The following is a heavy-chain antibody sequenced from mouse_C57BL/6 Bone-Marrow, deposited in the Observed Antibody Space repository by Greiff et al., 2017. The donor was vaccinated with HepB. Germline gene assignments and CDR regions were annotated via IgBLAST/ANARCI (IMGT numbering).Heavy chain of an antibody. V-gene: IGHV1-52*01. Sequence: QVQLQQPGAELVRPGSSVKLSCKASGYTFTSYWMHWVKQRPIQGLEWIGNIDPSDSETHYNQKFKDKATLTVDKSSSTAYMQLSSLTSEDSAVYYGAWGRDSQEPVDYWGQGTTLTVAS. CDR2: IDPSDSET. CDR3: AWGRDSQEPVDY. J-gene: IGHJ2*01. D-gene: IGHD2-12*01. CDR1: GYTFTSYW.